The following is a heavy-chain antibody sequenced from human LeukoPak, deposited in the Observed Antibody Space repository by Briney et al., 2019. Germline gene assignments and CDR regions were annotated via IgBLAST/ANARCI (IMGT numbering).Heavy chain of an antibody. J-gene: IGHJ4*02. V-gene: IGHV3-21*01. CDR3: ARVVASYPDY. D-gene: IGHD1-26*01. CDR1: GFTFSSYS. CDR2: ISSSSSYI. Sequence: GGSPRLSCAASGFTFSSYSMNWVRQAPGKGLEWVSSISSSSSYIYYADSVKGRFTISRDNAKNSLYLQMNSLRAEDTAVYYCARVVASYPDYWGQGTLVTVSS.